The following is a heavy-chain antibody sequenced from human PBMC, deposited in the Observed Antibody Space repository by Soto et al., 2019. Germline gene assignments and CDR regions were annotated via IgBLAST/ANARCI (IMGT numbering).Heavy chain of an antibody. J-gene: IGHJ4*02. CDR2: ISSSSSYI. CDR1: GFTFSSYS. D-gene: IGHD1-20*01. Sequence: GGSLRLSCAASGFTFSSYSMNWVRQAPGKGLEWVSSISSSSSYIYYADSVKGRFTISRDNAKNSLYLQMNSLRAEDTAVYYCARDRRWEKNYNWNHEVYFDYWGQGTLVTVSS. CDR3: ARDRRWEKNYNWNHEVYFDY. V-gene: IGHV3-21*01.